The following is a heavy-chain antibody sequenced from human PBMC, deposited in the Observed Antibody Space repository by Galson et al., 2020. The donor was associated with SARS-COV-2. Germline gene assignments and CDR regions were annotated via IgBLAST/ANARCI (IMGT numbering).Heavy chain of an antibody. D-gene: IGHD6-6*01. J-gene: IGHJ6*02. CDR2: IGTAGDT. Sequence: GGSLRLSCAASGFSFNSYDMHWVRQATGKGLEWVSAIGTAGDTYYADSVKGRFTIYRENAKNSLYLQLSSLRAGDTAVYYCARGAHSSSSVFRYGLDVWGQGTTVTVSS. V-gene: IGHV3-13*01. CDR1: GFSFNSYD. CDR3: ARGAHSSSSVFRYGLDV.